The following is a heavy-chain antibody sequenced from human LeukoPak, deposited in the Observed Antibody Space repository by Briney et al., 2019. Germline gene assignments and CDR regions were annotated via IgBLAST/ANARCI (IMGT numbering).Heavy chain of an antibody. CDR2: ITGSGGCT. CDR3: VKGNDYIWGSYRRGYYYFDS. CDR1: EFTFSSYA. D-gene: IGHD3-16*02. V-gene: IGHV3-23*01. Sequence: GRSLRLSCAASEFTFSSYAMNWVRQAPGKGLEWISSITGSGGCTNYPDSVKGRFTISRDNSKNTLFLQMNRLRAEDTALYYCVKGNDYIWGSYRRGYYYFDSWGQGTLVTVSS. J-gene: IGHJ4*02.